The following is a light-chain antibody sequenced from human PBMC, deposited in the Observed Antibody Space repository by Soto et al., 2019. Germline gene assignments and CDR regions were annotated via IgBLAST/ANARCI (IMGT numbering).Light chain of an antibody. J-gene: IGKJ4*01. V-gene: IGKV1-5*01. CDR1: QSINNW. CDR2: DVS. CDR3: QQYNSN. Sequence: IQMTQSPSTVSASVGDRVTITCRASQSINNWLAWYQQKPGKAPKLLIYDVSSLGSGVPSRFSGSGSGAEFTLTFSSLQPDDFATYYCQQYNSNFGGGTRVEIK.